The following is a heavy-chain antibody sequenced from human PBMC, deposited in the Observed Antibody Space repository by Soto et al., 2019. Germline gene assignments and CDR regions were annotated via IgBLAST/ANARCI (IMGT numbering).Heavy chain of an antibody. CDR1: GFTFSTYG. D-gene: IGHD2-21*02. J-gene: IGHJ6*02. V-gene: IGHV3-33*01. Sequence: QVQLVESGGGVVQPGRSLRLSCAASGFTFSTYGMHWVRQAPGKGLEWVAVIWYDGSNTYYADSVKGRFTISRDNSKNRLYLQMNSLRAEDTAIYYCARDYCGGDCSSRDVWGQRTTVTVSS. CDR3: ARDYCGGDCSSRDV. CDR2: IWYDGSNT.